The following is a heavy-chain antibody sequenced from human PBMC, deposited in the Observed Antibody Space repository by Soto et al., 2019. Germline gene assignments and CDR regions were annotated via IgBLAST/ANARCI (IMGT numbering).Heavy chain of an antibody. CDR2: TNDSGST. CDR1: GASLSGYY. V-gene: IGHV4-34*01. CDR3: ARSFVRFLEWSPFDY. D-gene: IGHD3-3*01. J-gene: IGHJ4*02. Sequence: SETLSLTCAVSGASLSGYYRSWIRQPPGKGLEWIGETNDSGSTNYNPSLKSRVTISVDTSKNQFSLKLSSVTAADTAVYYCARSFVRFLEWSPFDYWGQGTLVTVSS.